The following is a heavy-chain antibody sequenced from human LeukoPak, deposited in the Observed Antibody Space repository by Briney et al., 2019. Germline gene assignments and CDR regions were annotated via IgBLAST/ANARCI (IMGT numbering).Heavy chain of an antibody. D-gene: IGHD4-11*01. V-gene: IGHV4-4*07. CDR2: IYTSGST. Sequence: SETLSLTCTASGGSISSYYWSWIRQPAGKGLEWIGRIYTSGSTNYNPSLKSRVTISVDTSKNQFSLKLSSVTAADTAVYYCARVGNMGLRRAVTIWGQGTLVTVSS. CDR1: GGSISSYY. CDR3: ARVGNMGLRRAVTI. J-gene: IGHJ4*02.